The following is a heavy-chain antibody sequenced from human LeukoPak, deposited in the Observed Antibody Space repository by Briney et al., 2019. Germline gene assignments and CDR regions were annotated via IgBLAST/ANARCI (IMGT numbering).Heavy chain of an antibody. CDR1: GYTFTSYY. CDR2: INPSGGST. J-gene: IGHJ4*02. Sequence: GASVKVSCKASGYTFTSYYMHWVQQAPGQGLEWMGIINPSGGSTSYAQRFQGRVTMTRDTSTSTVYMELSSLRSEDTAVYYCARASGGIAAAGHADYWGQGTLVTVSS. CDR3: ARASGGIAAAGHADY. D-gene: IGHD6-13*01. V-gene: IGHV1-46*01.